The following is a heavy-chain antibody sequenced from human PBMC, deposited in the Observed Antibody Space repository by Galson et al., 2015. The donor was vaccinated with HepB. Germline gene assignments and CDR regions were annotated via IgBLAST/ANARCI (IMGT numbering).Heavy chain of an antibody. CDR1: GFTFSAYG. CDR2: IWYDGSNK. Sequence: SLRLSCAASGFTFSAYGMHWVRQAPGKGLEWVAIIWYDGSNKFYADSVKGRFTISRDNSKNTLYLQMNSLRAEDTAVYYCARDAAICGGHCYLVTWGQGTPVPVSS. J-gene: IGHJ5*02. D-gene: IGHD2-21*02. CDR3: ARDAAICGGHCYLVT. V-gene: IGHV3-33*01.